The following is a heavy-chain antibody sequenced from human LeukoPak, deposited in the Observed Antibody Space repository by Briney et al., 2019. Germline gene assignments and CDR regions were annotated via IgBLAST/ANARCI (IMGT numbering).Heavy chain of an antibody. V-gene: IGHV3-7*04. D-gene: IGHD2-8*01. CDR3: ARGFYFSMTELYYLDL. J-gene: IGHJ2*01. CDR1: GLNFRSFW. Sequence: PGGSLRLSCAVSGLNFRSFWMSWVRQAPGKGLEWVANIKQDGSENFYADSVKGRFTISRDNAKNSLYLQMNSLRAEDSAVYFCARGFYFSMTELYYLDLWGGGTLVTPSA. CDR2: IKQDGSEN.